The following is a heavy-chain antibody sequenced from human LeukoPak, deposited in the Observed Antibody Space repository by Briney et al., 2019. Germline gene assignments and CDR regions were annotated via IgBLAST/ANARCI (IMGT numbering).Heavy chain of an antibody. D-gene: IGHD6-13*01. V-gene: IGHV3-66*01. J-gene: IGHJ4*02. Sequence: GGSLTLSCAASGFTVSSNYMSGVRQSPGKGLEWVSVIYSGGSTYYADSVKGRFTISRDDSKNTLYLQMNSLRAEDTAVYYCARKLSSSWPLWGQGTLVTVSS. CDR2: IYSGGST. CDR1: GFTVSSNY. CDR3: ARKLSSSWPL.